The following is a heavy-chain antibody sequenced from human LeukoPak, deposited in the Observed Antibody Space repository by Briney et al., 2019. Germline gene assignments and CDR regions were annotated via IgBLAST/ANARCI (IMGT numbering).Heavy chain of an antibody. J-gene: IGHJ4*02. CDR1: GFTFSSYW. CDR3: ASLSYGDYVVGY. V-gene: IGHV3-7*01. D-gene: IGHD4-17*01. Sequence: GGSLRLSCAASGFTFSSYWVSWVRQAPGKGLEWVANIKQDGSEKYYVDSVKGRFTISRDNAKNSLYLQMNSLRAEDTAVYYCASLSYGDYVVGYWGQGTLVTVSS. CDR2: IKQDGSEK.